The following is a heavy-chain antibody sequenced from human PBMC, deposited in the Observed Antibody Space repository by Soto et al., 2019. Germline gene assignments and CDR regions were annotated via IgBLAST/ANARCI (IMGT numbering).Heavy chain of an antibody. Sequence: PGGSLRLSCAASGFTFSSYGTHWVRQAPGKGLEWVAVISYDVSNKYYADSVKGRFTISRDNSKNTLYLQMNSLRAEDTAVYYCAKDHPRTSFGVVNAYYYGLDVWGQGTRVTVSS. V-gene: IGHV3-30*18. J-gene: IGHJ6*02. D-gene: IGHD3-3*01. CDR1: GFTFSSYG. CDR2: ISYDVSNK. CDR3: AKDHPRTSFGVVNAYYYGLDV.